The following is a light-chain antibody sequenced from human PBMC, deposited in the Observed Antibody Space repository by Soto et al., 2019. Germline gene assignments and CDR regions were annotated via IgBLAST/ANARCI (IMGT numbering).Light chain of an antibody. J-gene: IGKJ4*01. CDR2: DAF. CDR3: QQRSNWPST. CDR1: QSVRSY. V-gene: IGKV3-11*01. Sequence: EIVLTQSPVTLSLSPGERATLSCRASQSVRSYLAWYQQNPGQAPRLLIYDAFKRATGIPARFSGSGSGTDFTLTISSLEPEDFAVYYCQQRSNWPSTFGGGTKVEIK.